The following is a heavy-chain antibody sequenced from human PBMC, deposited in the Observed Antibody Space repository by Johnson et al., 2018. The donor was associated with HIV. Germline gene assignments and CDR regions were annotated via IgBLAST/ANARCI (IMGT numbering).Heavy chain of an antibody. CDR2: ISYDGSNK. CDR1: GFTFSSYA. V-gene: IGHV3-30*04. D-gene: IGHD6-19*01. CDR3: ARDIIAVAGYDAFDI. J-gene: IGHJ3*02. Sequence: QVQLVESGGGVVQPGRSLRLSCAASGFTFSSYAMHWVRQAPGKGLEWVAVISYDGSNKYYADSVKGRFTISRDNSKNTLYLQMNSLRAEDTAVYYCARDIIAVAGYDAFDIWGQGTLVMVSS.